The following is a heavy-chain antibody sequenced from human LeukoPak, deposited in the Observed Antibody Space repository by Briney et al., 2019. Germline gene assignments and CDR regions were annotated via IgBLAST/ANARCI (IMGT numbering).Heavy chain of an antibody. D-gene: IGHD3-22*01. V-gene: IGHV3-23*01. CDR3: AKVEWDYYDSSGYYLDY. J-gene: IGHJ4*02. Sequence: SGGSLRLSCAASGFTFSGYAMSWVRQAPGKGLEWVSAISGSGGSTYYADSVKGRFTISRDNSKNTLYLQMNSLRAEDTAVYYCAKVEWDYYDSSGYYLDYWGQGTLVTVSS. CDR1: GFTFSGYA. CDR2: ISGSGGST.